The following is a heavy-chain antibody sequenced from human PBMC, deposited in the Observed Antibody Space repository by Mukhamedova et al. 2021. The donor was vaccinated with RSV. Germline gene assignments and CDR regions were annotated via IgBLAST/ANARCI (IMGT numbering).Heavy chain of an antibody. J-gene: IGHJ4*02. CDR1: GGSIIDYY. D-gene: IGHD5-24*01. CDR3: ARGHGALDY. V-gene: IGHV4-59*01. Sequence: GGSIIDYYGSWIRQLPGKGLEWIGYIYYSGSTDYNPSLKSRVTISVDTSKNQFSLRLTSVTAADTAVYYCARGHGALDYWGQGAQV. CDR2: IYYSGST.